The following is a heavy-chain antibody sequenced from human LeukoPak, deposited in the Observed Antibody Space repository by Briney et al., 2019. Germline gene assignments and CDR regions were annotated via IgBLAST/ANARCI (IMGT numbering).Heavy chain of an antibody. J-gene: IGHJ1*01. CDR2: ISWNSHSI. D-gene: IGHD3-22*01. CDR3: VKDGSSGNPVLWFQH. Sequence: GGSLRLSCVVSGFTFDDYAMHWVRQAPGKGLEWVSSISWNSHSINYADSVTGRFTISRDNAKNSLYLQMNSLRAEDTALYFCVKDGSSGNPVLWFQHWGQGTLVTVSS. CDR1: GFTFDDYA. V-gene: IGHV3-9*01.